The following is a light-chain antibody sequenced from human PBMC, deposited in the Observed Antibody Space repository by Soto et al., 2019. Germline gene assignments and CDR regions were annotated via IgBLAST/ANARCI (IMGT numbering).Light chain of an antibody. CDR3: QQSYTHPLT. CDR1: QSISSY. J-gene: IGKJ4*01. Sequence: IQMTQSQSSLSASVGDRVTITCRASQSISSYLNWYQQKQGQAPKVLIYAASSLQSGVPSRFSGSGSGTDFTLTISSLQTEDFATYYCQQSYTHPLTFGGGTKVDIK. V-gene: IGKV1-39*01. CDR2: AAS.